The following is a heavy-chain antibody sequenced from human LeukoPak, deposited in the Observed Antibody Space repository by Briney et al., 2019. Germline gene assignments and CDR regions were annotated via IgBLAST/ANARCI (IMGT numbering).Heavy chain of an antibody. CDR1: GFTFSSYE. CDR3: ARDRFYGSGSYAHFDY. Sequence: GGSLRLSCAASGFTFSSYEMNWVRQAPGEGLEWVSYISSSGGTINYADSVKGRFTISRDSAKNSLYLQMNSLRVEDTAVYYCARDRFYGSGSYAHFDYWGQGTLVTVSS. V-gene: IGHV3-48*03. D-gene: IGHD3-10*01. CDR2: ISSSGGTI. J-gene: IGHJ4*02.